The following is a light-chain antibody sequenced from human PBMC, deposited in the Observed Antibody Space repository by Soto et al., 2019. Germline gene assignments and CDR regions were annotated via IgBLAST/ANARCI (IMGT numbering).Light chain of an antibody. CDR2: GAS. V-gene: IGKV3-20*01. CDR1: QSIGSNS. CDR3: QQYGSSPRIT. Sequence: EMVLTQSPGTLSLSPGERATLSCRASQSIGSNSLAWYQQKPGQAPRLFIYGASSMATGIPDRFSGSGSGTHFALTISRLEPEDFALYYCQQYGSSPRITFGQGTRLEIK. J-gene: IGKJ5*01.